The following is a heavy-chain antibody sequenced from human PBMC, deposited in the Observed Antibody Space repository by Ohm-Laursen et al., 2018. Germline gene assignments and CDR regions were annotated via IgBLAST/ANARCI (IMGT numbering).Heavy chain of an antibody. Sequence: SLRLSCTASGFTFSSYSMRWVCQAPGKGLGWVSSISSNSSYIYYADSVKCRFTISRDNAKNSLYLQMNSLRAEDTAVYYCASDRYCYDSSGYSPIDAFDIWGQGTMVTVSS. CDR2: ISSNSSYI. V-gene: IGHV3-21*01. CDR3: ASDRYCYDSSGYSPIDAFDI. CDR1: GFTFSSYS. J-gene: IGHJ3*02. D-gene: IGHD3-22*01.